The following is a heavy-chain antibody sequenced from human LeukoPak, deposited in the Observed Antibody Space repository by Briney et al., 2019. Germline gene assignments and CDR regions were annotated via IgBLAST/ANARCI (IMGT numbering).Heavy chain of an antibody. V-gene: IGHV3-48*03. CDR3: ARANYDILTGSLDY. J-gene: IGHJ4*02. Sequence: GGSLRLSCAASGFTFSSYEMNWVRQAPGKGLEWVSYISSSGSTIYYADSVKGRFTISRDNSKNTLYLQMNSLRAEDTAVYYCARANYDILTGSLDYWGQGTLVTVSS. CDR1: GFTFSSYE. CDR2: ISSSGSTI. D-gene: IGHD3-9*01.